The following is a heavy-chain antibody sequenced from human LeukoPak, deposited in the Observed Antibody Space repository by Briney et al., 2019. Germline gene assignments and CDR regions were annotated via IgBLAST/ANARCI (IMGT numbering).Heavy chain of an antibody. Sequence: GGSLRLSCAASGFTFSDYYMSWIRQAPGKGLEWVSYISSSGSTIYYADSVKGRFTISRDNAKNSLYLQMNSLRAEDTAMYYCARDLVNMVRGVIPYGMDVWGQGTTVTVSS. CDR1: GFTFSDYY. V-gene: IGHV3-11*01. CDR3: ARDLVNMVRGVIPYGMDV. D-gene: IGHD3-10*01. J-gene: IGHJ6*02. CDR2: ISSSGSTI.